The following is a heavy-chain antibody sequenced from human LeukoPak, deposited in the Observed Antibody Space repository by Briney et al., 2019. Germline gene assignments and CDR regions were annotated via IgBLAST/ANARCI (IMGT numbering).Heavy chain of an antibody. D-gene: IGHD3-10*01. V-gene: IGHV1-3*01. CDR2: INAGNSNT. Sequence: ASVKVSCKASGYTFTSYAMHWVRQAPGQRLEWMGWINAGNSNTKYSQKFQGRVTITRDTSASTAYMELSSLRSEDTAVYYCASPEDRGAADPYYYYGMDVWGQGTTVTVSS. CDR3: ASPEDRGAADPYYYYGMDV. CDR1: GYTFTSYA. J-gene: IGHJ6*02.